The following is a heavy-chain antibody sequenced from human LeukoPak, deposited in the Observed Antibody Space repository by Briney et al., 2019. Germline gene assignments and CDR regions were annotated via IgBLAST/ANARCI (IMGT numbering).Heavy chain of an antibody. V-gene: IGHV3-7*01. CDR3: ARRRTVDV. J-gene: IGHJ6*02. Sequence: GGSLRLSCAASGFTFSGYWMTWVRQAPGKGLEWVANIKEDGSEKYYVDSVKGRFTISRDNAKNSLFLQMNSLRAEDTAMYYCARRRTVDVWGQGTTVTVSS. CDR2: IKEDGSEK. CDR1: GFTFSGYW.